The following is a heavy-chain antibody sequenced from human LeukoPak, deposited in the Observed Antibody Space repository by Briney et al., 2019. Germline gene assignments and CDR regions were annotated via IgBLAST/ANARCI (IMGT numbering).Heavy chain of an antibody. V-gene: IGHV3-30*19. CDR2: ISYDGSNK. J-gene: IGHJ3*02. D-gene: IGHD2-2*01. CDR3: ARERPSPIRPGYCSSTSCYPADAFDI. CDR1: GFTFSSYG. Sequence: GGSLRLSCAASGFTFSSYGMHWVRQAPGKGLEWVAVISYDGSNKYYADSVKGRFTISRDNSKNTLYLQMNSLRAEDTAVYYCARERPSPIRPGYCSSTSCYPADAFDIWGQGTMVTVSS.